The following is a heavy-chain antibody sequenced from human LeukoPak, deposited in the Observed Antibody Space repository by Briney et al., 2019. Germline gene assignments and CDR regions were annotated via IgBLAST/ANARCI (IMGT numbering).Heavy chain of an antibody. CDR1: GFTFSSYW. CDR2: INSDGSST. V-gene: IGHV3-74*01. D-gene: IGHD1-26*01. Sequence: GGSLRLSCAASGFTFSSYWMHWVRQAPGKGLVWVSRINSDGSSTSYADSVKGRFTISRDNAKNTLYLQMNSLRAEDTAVYYCARDGSVGAHQNAFDIWGQGTVVTVSS. J-gene: IGHJ3*02. CDR3: ARDGSVGAHQNAFDI.